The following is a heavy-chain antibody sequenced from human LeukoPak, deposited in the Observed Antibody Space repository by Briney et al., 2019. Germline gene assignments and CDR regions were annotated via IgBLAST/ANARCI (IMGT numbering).Heavy chain of an antibody. CDR2: IWYDGSNK. Sequence: GGSLRLSCAASGFTFSSYGMPWVRQAPGKGLEWVAVIWYDGSNKYYADSVKGRFTISRDNSKNTLYLQMNSLRAEDTAVYYCARSHTVTTGYLDYWGQGTPVTVSS. CDR1: GFTFSSYG. J-gene: IGHJ4*02. D-gene: IGHD4-17*01. V-gene: IGHV3-33*01. CDR3: ARSHTVTTGYLDY.